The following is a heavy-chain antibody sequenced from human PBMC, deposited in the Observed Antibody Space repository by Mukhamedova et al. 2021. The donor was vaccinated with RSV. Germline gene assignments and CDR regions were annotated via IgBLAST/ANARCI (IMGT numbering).Heavy chain of an antibody. J-gene: IGHJ6*01. D-gene: IGHD2-2*01. CDR2: INPNSGGT. Sequence: TGYYMHWVRQAPGQGLEWMGWINPNSGGTNYAQKFQGRVTMTRDTSISTAYMELSRLRSDGTAVYYCAIPWQYCSSTSCPAGYYY. V-gene: IGHV1-2*02. CDR1: TGYY. CDR3: AIPWQYCSSTSCPAGYYY.